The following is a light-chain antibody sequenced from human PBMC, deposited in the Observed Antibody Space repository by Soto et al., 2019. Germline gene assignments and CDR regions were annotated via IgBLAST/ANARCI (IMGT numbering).Light chain of an antibody. CDR1: SSNIGAGYD. Sequence: QAVVTQPPSVSGAPGQRVTISCTGSSSNIGAGYDVHWYQQLPGTAPKLLIYGNSNRPSGVPDRFSGSKSGTSASLAITGLRAEDEADYYGQSYDSSLSGVVFGGGTKLTVL. CDR3: QSYDSSLSGVV. CDR2: GNS. J-gene: IGLJ2*01. V-gene: IGLV1-40*01.